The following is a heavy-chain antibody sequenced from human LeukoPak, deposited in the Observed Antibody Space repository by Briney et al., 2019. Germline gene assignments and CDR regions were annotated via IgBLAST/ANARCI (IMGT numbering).Heavy chain of an antibody. J-gene: IGHJ4*02. V-gene: IGHV4-4*02. CDR3: VTYYFDSSGPKKNY. CDR1: GGSISSSNW. Sequence: PSGTLSLTCAVSGGSISSSNWWSWVRQPPGKGLEWIGDIYHSGSTNYNPSLKSRVTISVDTSKKQFSLKLSSVTAADTAVYYCVTYYFDSSGPKKNYWGQGTLVTVSS. CDR2: IYHSGST. D-gene: IGHD3-22*01.